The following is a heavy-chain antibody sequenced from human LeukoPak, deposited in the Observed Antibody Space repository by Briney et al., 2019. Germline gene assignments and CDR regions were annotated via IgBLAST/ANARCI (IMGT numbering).Heavy chain of an antibody. J-gene: IGHJ4*02. CDR3: ARVAPIAAADY. CDR1: GFTFNSYA. CDR2: LTTTGGTT. Sequence: GGSLRLSCAASGFTFNSYAMNWVRQAPGKGLEWVSSLTTTGGTTYYADSVKGRFTISRDNAKNSLYLQMNSLRAEDTAVYYCARVAPIAAADYWGQGTLVTVSS. V-gene: IGHV3-23*01. D-gene: IGHD6-13*01.